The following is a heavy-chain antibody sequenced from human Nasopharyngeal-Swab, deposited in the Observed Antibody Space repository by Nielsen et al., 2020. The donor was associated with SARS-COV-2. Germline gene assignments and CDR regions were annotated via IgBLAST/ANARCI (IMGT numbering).Heavy chain of an antibody. V-gene: IGHV4-4*02. CDR3: AQWVEATWFDP. D-gene: IGHD1-26*01. Sequence: SETLSLTCTFSGGSIITTNLLTWVRQPPGKGLEWIGEIYHTGNSNYNPSFKNRATISLDKSKNQFSLKLTSVTAADTAVYYCAQWVEATWFDPWGQGTQVTVSS. CDR1: GGSIITTNL. J-gene: IGHJ5*02. CDR2: IYHTGNS.